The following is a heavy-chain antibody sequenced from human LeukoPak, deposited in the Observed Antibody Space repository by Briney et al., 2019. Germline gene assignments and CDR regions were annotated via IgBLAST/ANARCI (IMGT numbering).Heavy chain of an antibody. CDR1: GFTFSSYS. J-gene: IGHJ4*02. D-gene: IGHD2-15*01. CDR3: AKAPVTTCSGAYCYPFDY. CDR2: IKQDGSEK. V-gene: IGHV3-7*03. Sequence: PGGSLRLSCAVSGFTFSSYSMNWVRQAPGKGLEWVANIKQDGSEKYYVDSVKGRFTISRDNAKNTLYLQMNSLRAEDAAVYYCAKAPVTTCSGAYCYPFDYWGQGTLVTVSS.